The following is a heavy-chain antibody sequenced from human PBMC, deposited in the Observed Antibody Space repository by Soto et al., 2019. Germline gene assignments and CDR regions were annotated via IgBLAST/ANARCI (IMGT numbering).Heavy chain of an antibody. D-gene: IGHD2-21*02. CDR2: IIPIFGTA. Sequence: QVQLVQSGAEVKKPGSSVKVSCKASGGTFSSYAISWVRQAPGQGLEWMGGIIPIFGTANYAQKFQGRVTITADKSTSTAYMELSSLSSEDTAVYYCARKAYCGGDCYSFYGMDVWGQGTTVTVSS. V-gene: IGHV1-69*06. CDR1: GGTFSSYA. CDR3: ARKAYCGGDCYSFYGMDV. J-gene: IGHJ6*02.